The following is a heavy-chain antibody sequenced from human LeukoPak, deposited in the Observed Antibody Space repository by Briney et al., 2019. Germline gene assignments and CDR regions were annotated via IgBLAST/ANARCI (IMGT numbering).Heavy chain of an antibody. CDR2: IYYSGNT. D-gene: IGHD6-19*01. Sequence: PSETLSLTCTVSGGSLTTYYWSWIRQPPGKGLEWIGYIYYSGNTNYNPSLKSRVTISVDTSKNQFSLSLSSVTAADTAVYYCARHLLYRSGWYNVGAFDIWGQGTTATVSS. CDR1: GGSLTTYY. J-gene: IGHJ3*02. V-gene: IGHV4-59*08. CDR3: ARHLLYRSGWYNVGAFDI.